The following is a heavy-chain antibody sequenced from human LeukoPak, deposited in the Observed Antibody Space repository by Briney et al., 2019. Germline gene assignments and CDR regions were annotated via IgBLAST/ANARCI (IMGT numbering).Heavy chain of an antibody. CDR1: GGSISSYY. CDR3: ARHSGTLGYFDY. J-gene: IGHJ4*02. Sequence: ETLSLTCTVSGGSISSYYWSWIRQPPGKGLEWIGYFYYRGSTNYNPSLKSRVTISLDTSKNQFSLRLRSVTAADTAVYYCARHSGTLGYFDYWGQGTRVTVSS. V-gene: IGHV4-59*12. CDR2: FYYRGST. D-gene: IGHD1-14*01.